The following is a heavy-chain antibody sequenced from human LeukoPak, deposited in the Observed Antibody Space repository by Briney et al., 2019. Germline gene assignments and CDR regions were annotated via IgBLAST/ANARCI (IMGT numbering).Heavy chain of an antibody. CDR2: ISVDSGTI. D-gene: IGHD5-18*01. Sequence: PGGSLRLSCAASGFTFSDYSMNWVRQTPGRGLEWVSYISVDSGTIYYADSVKGRFTISRDNAKNSLYLQMNSLRAEDTAVYYCARSPGHTAVERNDYWGQGTLVTVSS. J-gene: IGHJ4*02. CDR1: GFTFSDYS. V-gene: IGHV3-48*04. CDR3: ARSPGHTAVERNDY.